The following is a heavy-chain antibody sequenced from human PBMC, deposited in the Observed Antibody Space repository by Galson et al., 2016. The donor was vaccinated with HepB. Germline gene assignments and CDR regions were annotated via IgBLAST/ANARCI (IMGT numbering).Heavy chain of an antibody. D-gene: IGHD3-9*01. CDR3: AKSAKNDILNGYNWFDS. Sequence: SLRLSCAASGFTLSRFAINWVRQAPGKGLEWVSSISGSGDTTYSADSVKGRFTISRDNSKGMMYLQVSSLRADDTAVYYCAKSAKNDILNGYNWFDSWGQGTLVTVSS. CDR1: GFTLSRFA. CDR2: ISGSGDTT. J-gene: IGHJ5*01. V-gene: IGHV3-23*01.